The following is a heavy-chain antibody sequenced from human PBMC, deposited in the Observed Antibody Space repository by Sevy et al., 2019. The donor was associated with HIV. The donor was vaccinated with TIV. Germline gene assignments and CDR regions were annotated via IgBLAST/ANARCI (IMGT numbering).Heavy chain of an antibody. V-gene: IGHV3-7*01. J-gene: IGHJ6*02. CDR1: GFTFSSYW. CDR2: IKQDGSEK. CDR3: ASGGMNYDFWSGYYTPIYYYGMDV. D-gene: IGHD3-3*01. Sequence: GGSLRLSCAASGFTFSSYWMSWVRQAPGKGLEWVANIKQDGSEKYDVDSVKGRFTISRDNAKNSLYLQMNSFRAEDTAVYYCASGGMNYDFWSGYYTPIYYYGMDVWGQGTTVTVSS.